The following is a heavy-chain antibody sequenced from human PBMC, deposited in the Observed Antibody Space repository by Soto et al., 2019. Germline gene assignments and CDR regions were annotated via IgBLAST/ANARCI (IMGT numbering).Heavy chain of an antibody. Sequence: QVQLQQWGAGLLRPSETLSLTCGVYGGSLSNYHWSWIRQPPGKGLEWIGEINHIGSTNYRPSLKSRVTISVGTSKSQFSLKLNSVTAADTAVYYCVRARSPGIAVAWFDPWGQGTLVTVSS. V-gene: IGHV4-34*01. CDR2: INHIGST. D-gene: IGHD6-19*01. CDR1: GGSLSNYH. J-gene: IGHJ5*02. CDR3: VRARSPGIAVAWFDP.